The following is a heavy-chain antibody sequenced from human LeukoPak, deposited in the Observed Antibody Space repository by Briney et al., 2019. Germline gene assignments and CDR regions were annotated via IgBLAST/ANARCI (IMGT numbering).Heavy chain of an antibody. J-gene: IGHJ6*03. CDR2: ISISSNYI. D-gene: IGHD5-12*01. CDR3: ARVDATISFYYYYMDV. Sequence: PGGSLRLSCAASGFTFSSYSINWVRQAPGKGLEWVSSISISSNYIYYADSVKGRFTISRDNTNNSLYLQMNSLRAEDTAVYYCARVDATISFYYYYMDVWGKGTPVTVSS. V-gene: IGHV3-21*01. CDR1: GFTFSSYS.